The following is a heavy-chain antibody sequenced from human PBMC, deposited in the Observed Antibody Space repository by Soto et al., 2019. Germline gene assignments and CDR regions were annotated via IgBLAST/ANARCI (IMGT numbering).Heavy chain of an antibody. CDR1: GGSFSGYY. D-gene: IGHD3-9*01. Sequence: SETLSLTCAVYGGSFSGYYWSWIRQPPGKGLEWIGEINHSGSTNYNPSLKSRVTISVDMSKNQFSLKLSSVTAADTAVYYCARGRGTLRYFDWLPSPDFDYWGQGTLVTVSS. J-gene: IGHJ4*02. CDR3: ARGRGTLRYFDWLPSPDFDY. CDR2: INHSGST. V-gene: IGHV4-34*01.